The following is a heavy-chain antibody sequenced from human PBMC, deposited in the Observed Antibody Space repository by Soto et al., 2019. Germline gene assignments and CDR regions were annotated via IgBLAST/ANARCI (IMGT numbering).Heavy chain of an antibody. J-gene: IGHJ3*02. V-gene: IGHV3-74*01. CDR3: ARAGYSGYDRGGAFDI. CDR2: INSDGSST. D-gene: IGHD5-12*01. CDR1: GFTFSSND. Sequence: PGGSLRLSCAAAGFTFSSNDMNWIRQAPGKGLEWVSRINSDGSSTSYADSVKGRFTVSRDNAKNTLYLQMNSLRAEDTAVYYRARAGYSGYDRGGAFDIWGQGTMVTVSS.